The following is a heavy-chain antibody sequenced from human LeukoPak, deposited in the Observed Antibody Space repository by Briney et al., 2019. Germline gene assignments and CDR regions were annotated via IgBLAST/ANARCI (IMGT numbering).Heavy chain of an antibody. V-gene: IGHV4-39*01. CDR1: GGSISSSSYY. CDR3: ARLYCSGGSCYFSYFDY. CDR2: IYYSGST. J-gene: IGHJ4*02. D-gene: IGHD2-15*01. Sequence: PSETLSLTCTVSGGSISSSSYYWGWIRQPPGKGLEWIGSIYYSGSTYYNPSLKSRVTISVDTSKNQFSLKLSSVTAADTAVYYCARLYCSGGSCYFSYFDYWGQGTLVTVSS.